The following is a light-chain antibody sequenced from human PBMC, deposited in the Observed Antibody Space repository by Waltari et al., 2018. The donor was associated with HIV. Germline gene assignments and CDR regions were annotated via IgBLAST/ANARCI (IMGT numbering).Light chain of an antibody. CDR1: QTTSSEY. CDR3: QQYGRSSLT. V-gene: IGKV3-20*01. J-gene: IGKJ4*01. CDR2: GAS. Sequence: EIVLPPSPGTLSLSPGERLTLSCRASQTTSSEYLAWYQQKPGQAPRLLIYGASRRATGIPDRFTGSGSGIDFTLTITRLEPEDFAVYYCQQYGRSSLTFGGGTKVEIK.